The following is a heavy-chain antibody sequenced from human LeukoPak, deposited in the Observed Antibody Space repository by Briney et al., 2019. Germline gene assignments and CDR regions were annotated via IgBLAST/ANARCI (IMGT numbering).Heavy chain of an antibody. CDR1: GGTFSSYA. CDR2: IIPILGIA. D-gene: IGHD4-17*01. CDR3: ARRDYGDYGGVDY. J-gene: IGHJ4*02. Sequence: GASVKVSCKASGGTFSSYAISWVRQAPGQGLEWMGRIIPILGIANYAQKFQGRVTITRDTSASTAYMELSSLRSEDTAVYYCARRDYGDYGGVDYWGQGTLVTVSS. V-gene: IGHV1-69*04.